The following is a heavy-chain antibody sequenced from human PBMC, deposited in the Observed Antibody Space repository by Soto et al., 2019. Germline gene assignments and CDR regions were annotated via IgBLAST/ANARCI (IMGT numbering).Heavy chain of an antibody. D-gene: IGHD5-12*01. V-gene: IGHV1-18*01. Sequence: ASVKVSCKASGYTFTRPGISRVRQAPGQGLEWMGWISTYNGDTNYAQTFQGRVTMTTDTSTSTVHMEVRSLRSDDTAVYYCARALGYSGYAGMDVWGQGTTVTVSS. J-gene: IGHJ6*02. CDR3: ARALGYSGYAGMDV. CDR1: GYTFTRPG. CDR2: ISTYNGDT.